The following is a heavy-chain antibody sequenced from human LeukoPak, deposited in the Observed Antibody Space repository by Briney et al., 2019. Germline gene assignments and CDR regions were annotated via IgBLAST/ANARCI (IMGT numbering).Heavy chain of an antibody. CDR1: GFTFSSYA. J-gene: IGHJ3*02. CDR2: ISASGGST. D-gene: IGHD3-10*01. CDR3: ARGAQKILSFGEYPSDAFDI. Sequence: GGSLRLSCAASGFTFSSYAMSWDRQAQGNGLEWVSGISASGGSTYYADSVSGRFTISRDNSKNTLYVQMNSLRDEDTAVYYCARGAQKILSFGEYPSDAFDIWGQGTMVSVSS. V-gene: IGHV3-23*01.